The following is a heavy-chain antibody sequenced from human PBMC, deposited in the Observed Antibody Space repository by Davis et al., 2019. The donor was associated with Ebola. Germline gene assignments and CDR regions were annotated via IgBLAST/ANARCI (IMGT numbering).Heavy chain of an antibody. CDR1: GGSISSGGYY. D-gene: IGHD5-18*01. Sequence: MPSETLSLTCTVSGGSISSGGYYWSWIRQHPGKGLEWIGYIYSSGSTYYNPSLKSRVTISIDTSKNQFSLKLPSVTAADTAVYYCAKDQRGYTFGYTGLAAFDIWGQGTMVTVSS. CDR3: AKDQRGYTFGYTGLAAFDI. V-gene: IGHV4-31*03. J-gene: IGHJ3*02. CDR2: IYSSGST.